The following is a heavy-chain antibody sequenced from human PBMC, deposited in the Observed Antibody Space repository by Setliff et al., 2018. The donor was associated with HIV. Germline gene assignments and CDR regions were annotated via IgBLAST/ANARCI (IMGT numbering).Heavy chain of an antibody. CDR3: ARNPDTSGYLYYYYYMDV. Sequence: LRLSCAASGFTFSSYSMSWVRQAPGKGLEWVSSIRSGSSYIYYSDSVKGRFTISRDNAKNSLYLQMNSLRAEDTAVYYCARNPDTSGYLYYYYYMDVWGKGTTVTVSS. CDR1: GFTFSSYS. J-gene: IGHJ6*03. V-gene: IGHV3-21*01. CDR2: IRSGSSYI. D-gene: IGHD3-22*01.